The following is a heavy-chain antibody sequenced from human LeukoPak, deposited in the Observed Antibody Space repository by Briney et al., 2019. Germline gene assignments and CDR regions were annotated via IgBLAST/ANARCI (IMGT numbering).Heavy chain of an antibody. Sequence: PSETLSLTCAVYGGSFSGYYWSWVRQPPGKGLEWIGEINHSGTTNYNPSLKSRVTMSADTSKNQFSLNLISVTAADTAVYYCARLGFYCTGNICSQTVYWGQGTLVTVSS. CDR3: ARLGFYCTGNICSQTVY. V-gene: IGHV4-34*01. J-gene: IGHJ4*02. CDR2: INHSGTT. CDR1: GGSFSGYY. D-gene: IGHD2-8*02.